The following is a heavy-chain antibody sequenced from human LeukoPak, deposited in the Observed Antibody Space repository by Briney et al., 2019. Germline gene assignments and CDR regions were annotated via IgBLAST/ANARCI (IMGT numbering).Heavy chain of an antibody. CDR1: GFTFSSYS. V-gene: IGHV3-21*01. Sequence: GGSLRLSCAASGFTFSSYSMNWVRQAPGKGLEWVSSISSSSSYIYHADSVKGRFTISRDNAKNSLYLQMNSLRAEDTAVYYCARVAREWELLRDAFDIWGQGTVVTVSS. CDR2: ISSSSSYI. D-gene: IGHD1-26*01. J-gene: IGHJ3*02. CDR3: ARVAREWELLRDAFDI.